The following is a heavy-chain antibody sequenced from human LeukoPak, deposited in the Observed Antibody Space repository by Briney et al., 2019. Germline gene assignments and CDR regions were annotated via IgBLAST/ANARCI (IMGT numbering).Heavy chain of an antibody. CDR3: ARVTSSGYYPDY. J-gene: IGHJ4*02. Sequence: PSETLSLTCTVSGGSIGSYYWSWIRQPPGKGLEWIGYIYYSGTTNYNPSLKSRVFMSIDTSNSQFSLKLSSVTAADTGVYYCARVTSSGYYPDYWGQGTLVTVSS. D-gene: IGHD3-22*01. CDR1: GGSIGSYY. CDR2: IYYSGTT. V-gene: IGHV4-59*01.